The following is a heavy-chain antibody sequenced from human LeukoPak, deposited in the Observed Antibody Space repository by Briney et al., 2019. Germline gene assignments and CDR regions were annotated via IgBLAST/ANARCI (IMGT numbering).Heavy chain of an antibody. CDR3: AREGPLHDFWSGYYSDY. Sequence: SVKVSCKASGGTFSSYAISWVRQAPGQGLEWMGRIIPIFGTANYAQKFQGRVTITTDESTSTAYMELGSLRSEDTAVYYCAREGPLHDFWSGYYSDYWGQGTLVTVSS. V-gene: IGHV1-69*05. J-gene: IGHJ4*02. CDR2: IIPIFGTA. CDR1: GGTFSSYA. D-gene: IGHD3-3*01.